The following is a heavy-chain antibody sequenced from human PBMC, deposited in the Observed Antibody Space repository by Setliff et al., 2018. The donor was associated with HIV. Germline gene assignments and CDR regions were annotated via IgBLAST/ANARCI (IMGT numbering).Heavy chain of an antibody. Sequence: SETLSLTCSVSADSITNTLYSWGWIRQPPGKGLECIGTIYYTGSASYNPSLKSRVSMSVDTSKNQFSLKLTSVTAADTAAYHCSRLADGGYDFRGYFDLWGRGTLVTVSS. CDR1: ADSITNTLYS. CDR3: SRLADGGYDFRGYFDL. CDR2: IYYTGSA. V-gene: IGHV4-39*01. J-gene: IGHJ2*01. D-gene: IGHD5-12*01.